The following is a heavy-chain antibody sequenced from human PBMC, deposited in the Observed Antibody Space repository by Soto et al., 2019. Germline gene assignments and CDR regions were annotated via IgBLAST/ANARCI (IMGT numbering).Heavy chain of an antibody. CDR3: ARDRVAGIWGDAFDI. CDR2: INPYNANT. CDR1: GYTFTNHG. V-gene: IGHV1-18*04. J-gene: IGHJ3*02. D-gene: IGHD3-16*01. Sequence: ASVKVSCKTSGYTFTNHGINWVRHAPGQGLEWMGWINPYNANTNYAQKLQGRVTMTTDTSTSTAYKDLRSLTSDDTAVHYCARDRVAGIWGDAFDIWGQGTMVTVSS.